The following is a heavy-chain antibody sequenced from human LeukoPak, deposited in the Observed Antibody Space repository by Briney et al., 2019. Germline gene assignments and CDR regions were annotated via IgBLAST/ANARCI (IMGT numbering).Heavy chain of an antibody. D-gene: IGHD1-26*01. V-gene: IGHV3-30-3*01. CDR2: ISYDGSNK. J-gene: IGHJ3*02. CDR1: GFTFSSYA. CDR3: ARVGGPLDWEPRDAFDI. Sequence: QPGRSLRLSCAASGFTFSSYAMHWVRQAPGKGLEWAAVISYDGSNKYYADSVKGRFTISRDNSKNTLYLQMNSLRAEDTAVYYCARVGGPLDWEPRDAFDIWGQGTMVTVSS.